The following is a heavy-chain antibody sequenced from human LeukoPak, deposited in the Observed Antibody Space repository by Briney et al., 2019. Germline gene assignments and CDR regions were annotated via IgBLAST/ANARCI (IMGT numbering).Heavy chain of an antibody. CDR2: IYSGGST. D-gene: IGHD1-20*01. CDR3: ARAHNWNDAYFDY. J-gene: IGHJ4*02. CDR1: GLTVSSNY. V-gene: IGHV3-53*01. Sequence: GGSLRLSCAASGLTVSSNYMSWVRQAPGKGLEWVSIIYSGGSTYYADSVKGRFTISRDNSKNTVYLQMKSLRAEDTAIYYCARAHNWNDAYFDYWGQGTLVAVSS.